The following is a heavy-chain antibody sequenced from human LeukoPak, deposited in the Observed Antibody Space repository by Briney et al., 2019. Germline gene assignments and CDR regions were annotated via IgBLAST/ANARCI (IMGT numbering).Heavy chain of an antibody. CDR3: AREYCSGGSCYPGRYNWFDP. CDR1: GFTVSSNY. V-gene: IGHV3-53*01. CDR2: IYSGGST. D-gene: IGHD2-15*01. Sequence: GGSLRLSCAASGFTVSSNYMSWVRQAPGKGLEWVSVIYSGGSTYYADSVKGRFTISRDNSKNTLYLQMNSLRAEDTAVYYCAREYCSGGSCYPGRYNWFDPWGQGTLVTVSS. J-gene: IGHJ5*02.